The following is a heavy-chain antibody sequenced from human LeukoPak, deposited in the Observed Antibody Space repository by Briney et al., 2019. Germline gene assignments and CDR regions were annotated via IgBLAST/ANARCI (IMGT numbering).Heavy chain of an antibody. CDR1: GFTFSDYY. J-gene: IGHJ4*02. D-gene: IGHD6-19*01. CDR3: ARESTVIAVAAFDY. Sequence: GGSLRLSCAASGFTFSDYYMSWIRQAPGKGLEWVSYISSSGSTIYYADSVKGRFTISRDNAKNSLYLQMNSLRAEDTAVYYCARESTVIAVAAFDYWGQGTLVTVSS. V-gene: IGHV3-11*04. CDR2: ISSSGSTI.